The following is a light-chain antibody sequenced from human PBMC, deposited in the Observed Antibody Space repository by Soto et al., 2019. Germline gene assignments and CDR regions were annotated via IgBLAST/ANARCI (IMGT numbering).Light chain of an antibody. Sequence: DIQMTQSPSTLSASVGDRVTLTCRASQSISNSLAWYQQKPGKAPKLLIYEASSLKSGVPSRFSGSGSGTEYTLTISSLQPDHFATYYCQQYNGYWTFGQGTKVQIK. CDR3: QQYNGYWT. J-gene: IGKJ1*01. V-gene: IGKV1-5*03. CDR2: EAS. CDR1: QSISNS.